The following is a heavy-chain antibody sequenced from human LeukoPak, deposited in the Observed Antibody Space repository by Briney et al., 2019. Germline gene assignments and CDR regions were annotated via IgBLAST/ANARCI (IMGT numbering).Heavy chain of an antibody. J-gene: IGHJ5*02. D-gene: IGHD3-10*01. V-gene: IGHV4-39*07. Sequence: PSETLSLTCTVSGVSISSSNYYWGWIRQPPGKGLEWIGTIYYSGSTYYNPSLKSRVTISVDTSKNQFSLKLSSVTAADTAVYYCARGRVNWFDPWGQGTLVTVSS. CDR1: GVSISSSNYY. CDR3: ARGRVNWFDP. CDR2: IYYSGST.